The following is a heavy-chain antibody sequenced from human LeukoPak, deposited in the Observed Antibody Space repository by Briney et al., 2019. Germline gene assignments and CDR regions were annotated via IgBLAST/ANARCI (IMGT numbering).Heavy chain of an antibody. V-gene: IGHV1-58*01. J-gene: IGHJ4*02. D-gene: IGHD3-10*01. CDR3: ATDQGVY. Sequence: GASVKVSCKASGFTFTSSAVQWVRQARGQRLEWIGWIVVGSGNTNYAQKFQGRVTMTEDTSTDTAYMELSSLRSEDTAVYYCATDQGVYWGQGTLVTVSS. CDR1: GFTFTSSA. CDR2: IVVGSGNT.